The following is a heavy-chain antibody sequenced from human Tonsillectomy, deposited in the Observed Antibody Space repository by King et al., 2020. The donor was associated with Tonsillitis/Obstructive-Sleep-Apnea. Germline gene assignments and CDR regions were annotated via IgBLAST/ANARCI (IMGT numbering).Heavy chain of an antibody. J-gene: IGHJ4*02. CDR3: ARLGLCYSNRCLPDS. D-gene: IGHD6-13*01. CDR1: GGSISSYY. Sequence: VQLQESGPGLVKPSETLSLTCTVTGGSISSYYWNWIRQPPGKGLEWVGHIHYSGSTTYNHSLKSRATISVDPSKSQLSLKLSSVTAADTAIYYCARLGLCYSNRCLPDSWGQGTLVTVAS. V-gene: IGHV4-59*01. CDR2: IHYSGST.